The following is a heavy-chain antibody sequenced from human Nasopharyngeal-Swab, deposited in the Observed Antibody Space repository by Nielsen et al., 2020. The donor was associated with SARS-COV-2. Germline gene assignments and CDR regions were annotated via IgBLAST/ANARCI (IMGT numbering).Heavy chain of an antibody. Sequence: WVRQAPGQGLEWMGWMNPNSGNTGYAQKFQGRVTMTRNTSISTAYMELSSLRSEDTAVYYCARGSYYYDSSGYRAYYYYVDVWGKGTTVTVSS. J-gene: IGHJ6*03. D-gene: IGHD3-22*01. CDR2: MNPNSGNT. V-gene: IGHV1-8*01. CDR3: ARGSYYYDSSGYRAYYYYVDV.